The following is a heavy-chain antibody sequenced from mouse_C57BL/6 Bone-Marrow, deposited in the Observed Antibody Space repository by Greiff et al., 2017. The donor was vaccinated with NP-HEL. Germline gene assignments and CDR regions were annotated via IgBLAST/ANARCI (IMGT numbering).Heavy chain of an antibody. CDR3: AIYYGNSDAMDY. CDR2: IYPSDSET. J-gene: IGHJ4*01. Sequence: QVQLQQPGAELVRPGSSVKLSCKASGYTFTSYWMDWVKQRPGQGLEWIGNIYPSDSETHYNQKFKDKATLTVDKSSSTAYMQLSSLTSEDSAVYYCAIYYGNSDAMDYWGQGTSVTVSS. V-gene: IGHV1-61*01. D-gene: IGHD2-1*01. CDR1: GYTFTSYW.